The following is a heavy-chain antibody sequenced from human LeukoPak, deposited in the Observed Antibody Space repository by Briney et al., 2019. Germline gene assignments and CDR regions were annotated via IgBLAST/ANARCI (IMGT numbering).Heavy chain of an antibody. D-gene: IGHD3-22*01. Sequence: ASVKVSCKASGYTFTSYDINWVRQATGQGLEWMGWMNPNSGNTGYAQKFQGRVTITRNTSISTAYVELSSLRSEDTAVYYCARVSGYYPTYAFDIWGQGTMVTVSS. CDR1: GYTFTSYD. V-gene: IGHV1-8*03. CDR2: MNPNSGNT. CDR3: ARVSGYYPTYAFDI. J-gene: IGHJ3*02.